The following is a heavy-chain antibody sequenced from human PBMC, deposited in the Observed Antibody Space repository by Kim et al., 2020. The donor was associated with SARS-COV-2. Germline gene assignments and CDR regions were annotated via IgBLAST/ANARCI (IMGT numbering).Heavy chain of an antibody. CDR2: LSFSGTT. V-gene: IGHV4-39*01. Sequence: SETLSLTCTVSGGSISDKSHFWGWIRQTPGRGLEWIGSLSFSGTTNYNPSLKSRVTISGDPSKNEFSLSLSSVSAADTAVYLCAGGRWLAELLWGQGTLV. D-gene: IGHD2-15*01. CDR1: GGSISDKSHF. J-gene: IGHJ4*02. CDR3: AGGRWLAELL.